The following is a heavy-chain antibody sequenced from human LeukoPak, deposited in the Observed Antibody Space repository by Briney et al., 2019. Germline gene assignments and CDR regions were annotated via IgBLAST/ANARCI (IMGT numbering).Heavy chain of an antibody. J-gene: IGHJ4*02. CDR3: ARDCDYGGNRLDYFDC. D-gene: IGHD4-23*01. CDR2: IYGSGST. V-gene: IGHV4-4*07. CDR1: GGSISSYY. Sequence: SETLSLTCTVSGGSISSYYWSWIRQPAGKGLQWIGRIYGSGSTDYNPSLESRVTMSIDTSKKQFSLKLSSVTAADTAVYYCARDCDYGGNRLDYFDCWGQGTLVTVSS.